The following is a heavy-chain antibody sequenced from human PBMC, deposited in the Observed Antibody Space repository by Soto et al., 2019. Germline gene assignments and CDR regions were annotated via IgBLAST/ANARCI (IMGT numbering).Heavy chain of an antibody. V-gene: IGHV3-33*01. D-gene: IGHD2-15*01. J-gene: IGHJ6*02. Sequence: QVQLVESGGGVVQPGRSLRLSCAASGFTFSNYGMHWVRQAPGKGLEWVAVIWSDGSKKYYADSVKGRFTISRDNSKTTLYLQVNSLRTEDTAVYYCARDLYCSGGSCYSGYYYYYGMDVWGQGTTVTVSS. CDR1: GFTFSNYG. CDR3: ARDLYCSGGSCYSGYYYYYGMDV. CDR2: IWSDGSKK.